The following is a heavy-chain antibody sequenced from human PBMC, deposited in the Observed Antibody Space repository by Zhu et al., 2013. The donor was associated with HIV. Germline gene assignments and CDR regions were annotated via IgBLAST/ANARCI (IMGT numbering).Heavy chain of an antibody. J-gene: IGHJ6*03. CDR2: INPNSGGA. CDR1: GYTFTGYY. D-gene: IGHD3-3*01. Sequence: QVQLVQSGAEVKKPGASVKVSCKASGYTFTGYYMHWVRQAPGQGLEWMGWINPNSGGANYAQKFQGRVTMTRDTSISTAYMELSRLRSDDTAVYFCAKTIFGVVSGYYYMDVWGKGPRSPSP. V-gene: IGHV1-2*02. CDR3: AKTIFGVVSGYYYMDV.